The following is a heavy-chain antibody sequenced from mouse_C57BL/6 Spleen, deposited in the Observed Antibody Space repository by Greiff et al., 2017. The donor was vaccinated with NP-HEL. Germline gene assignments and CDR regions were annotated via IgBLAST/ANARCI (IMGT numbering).Heavy chain of an antibody. Sequence: DVMLVESGGGLVKPGGSLKLSCAASGFTFSSYTMSWVRQTPEKRLEWVATISGGGGNTYYPDSVKGRFTISRDNAKNTLYLQMSSLRSEDTALYYCARKANPNWYFDVWGTGTTVTVSS. D-gene: IGHD3-2*02. CDR3: ARKANPNWYFDV. CDR2: ISGGGGNT. J-gene: IGHJ1*03. CDR1: GFTFSSYT. V-gene: IGHV5-9*01.